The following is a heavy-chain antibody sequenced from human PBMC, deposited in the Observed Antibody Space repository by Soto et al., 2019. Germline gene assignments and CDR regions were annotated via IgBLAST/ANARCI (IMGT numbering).Heavy chain of an antibody. CDR3: AGLEGYYYGMDV. CDR1: GGSISSYY. V-gene: IGHV4-59*01. J-gene: IGHJ6*02. Sequence: QVQLQESGPGLVKPSETLSLTCTVSGGSISSYYWSWIRQPPGKGLEWIGYIYYSGSTNYNPPLKSRVTISVDTSKNQCSLKLSSVTAADTAVYYCAGLEGYYYGMDVWGQGTTVTVSS. CDR2: IYYSGST.